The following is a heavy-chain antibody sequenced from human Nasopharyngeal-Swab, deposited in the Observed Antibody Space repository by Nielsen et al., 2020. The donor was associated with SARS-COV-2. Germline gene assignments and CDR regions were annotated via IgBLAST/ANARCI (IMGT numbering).Heavy chain of an antibody. D-gene: IGHD2-8*01. CDR3: VKDGHCTNGVCGFDAFDI. Sequence: WIRQPPGKRLEWVSSLGVGGGPTYYADSAKGRFTISSDNSKNTLYLQMNSLRAEDTALYYCVKDGHCTNGVCGFDAFDIWGRGTMVTVSS. V-gene: IGHV3-23*01. J-gene: IGHJ3*02. CDR2: LGVGGGPT.